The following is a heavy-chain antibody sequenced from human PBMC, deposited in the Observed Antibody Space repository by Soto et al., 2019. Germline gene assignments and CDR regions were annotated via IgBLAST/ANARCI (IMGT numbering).Heavy chain of an antibody. CDR3: ARVVAVAGTGWFDP. D-gene: IGHD6-19*01. Sequence: PSETLSLTCTVSGGSIRSYYWSWIRQPPGKGLEWIGYIYYSGSTNYNPSLKSRVTISVDTSKNQFSLKLSSVTAADTAVYYCARVVAVAGTGWFDPWGQGTLVTVS. CDR2: IYYSGST. J-gene: IGHJ5*02. CDR1: GGSIRSYY. V-gene: IGHV4-59*01.